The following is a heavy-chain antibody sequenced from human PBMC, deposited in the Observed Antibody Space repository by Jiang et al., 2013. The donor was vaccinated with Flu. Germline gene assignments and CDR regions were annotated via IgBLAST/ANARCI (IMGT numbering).Heavy chain of an antibody. CDR1: SGSITSDY. J-gene: IGHJ2*01. CDR2: VSYSGNT. CDR3: ARGGVRPWYFDL. Sequence: GSGLVKPSETLSLTCSVSSGSITSDYWNWIRQSPGKGLEWIGHVSYSGNTNYNSSLKSRVTISVDMSKNQFSLKLRSVTTADSAVYFCARGGVRPWYFDLWGRGTLVTVSS. D-gene: IGHD3-16*02. V-gene: IGHV4-59*01.